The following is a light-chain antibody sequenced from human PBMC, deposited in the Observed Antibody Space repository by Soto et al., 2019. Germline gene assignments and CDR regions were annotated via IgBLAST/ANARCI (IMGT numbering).Light chain of an antibody. CDR1: SSDVGAYNY. J-gene: IGLJ3*02. CDR2: DVS. Sequence: QSALTQPRSVSGSPGQSVTISCTGTSSDVGAYNYVSWYQQHPGKAPKLIIYDVSKRPSGVPDRFSGSKSGNTASLPIPGLQAEDEADYYCAVWDVSLTAWVFGGGTKLTVL. CDR3: AVWDVSLTAWV. V-gene: IGLV2-11*01.